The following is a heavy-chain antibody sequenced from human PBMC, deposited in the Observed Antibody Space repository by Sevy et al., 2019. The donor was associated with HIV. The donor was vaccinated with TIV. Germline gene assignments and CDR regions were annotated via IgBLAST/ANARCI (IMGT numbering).Heavy chain of an antibody. CDR3: TTFTMIVVVISDY. CDR2: IKSKTDGGTT. Sequence: GGSLRLSCAASGFTFSNAWMSWVRQAPGKGLEWVGRIKSKTDGGTTDYAAPVKGRFTISRDDSKNTLYLQMNSLKTEDTAEYYCTTFTMIVVVISDYWGQGTLVTVSS. V-gene: IGHV3-15*01. CDR1: GFTFSNAW. J-gene: IGHJ4*02. D-gene: IGHD3-22*01.